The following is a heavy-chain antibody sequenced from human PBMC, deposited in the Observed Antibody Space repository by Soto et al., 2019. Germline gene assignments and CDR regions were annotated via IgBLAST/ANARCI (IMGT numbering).Heavy chain of an antibody. J-gene: IGHJ6*02. D-gene: IGHD3-10*01. CDR3: ARGDRGGSGSPASYYYSGWDV. V-gene: IGHV3-23*01. CDR1: GFTLSSYA. CDR2: ISAGGDMT. Sequence: DVQLLESGGHWVQPGGSLRLSCSASGFTLSSYAMSWVRQAPGKGLEWVSSISAGGDMTYNSGSVRGRFTISRDNSNNALFLQMHNLRSEDTALYYCARGDRGGSGSPASYYYSGWDVWGQGATVIVS.